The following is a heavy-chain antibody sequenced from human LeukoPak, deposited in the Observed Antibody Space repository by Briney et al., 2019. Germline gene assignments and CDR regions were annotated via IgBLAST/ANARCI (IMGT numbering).Heavy chain of an antibody. V-gene: IGHV4-4*07. CDR3: ARDSGTSGEVKFDP. CDR2: LYNGGSA. D-gene: IGHD3-10*01. Sequence: SETLSLTCTVSGGSISSDYLSWIRQPAGKGLEWIGRLYNGGSATYNPSLKSRITMSVDTSKNQFSLRLTSVTAPDTAVYYCARDSGTSGEVKFDPWGQGTRVTVSS. CDR1: GGSISSDY. J-gene: IGHJ5*02.